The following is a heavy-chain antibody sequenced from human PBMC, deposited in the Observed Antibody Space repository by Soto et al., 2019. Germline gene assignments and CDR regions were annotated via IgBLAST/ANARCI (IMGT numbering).Heavy chain of an antibody. CDR2: ISYDGSNK. D-gene: IGHD3-22*01. J-gene: IGHJ4*02. V-gene: IGHV3-30*18. CDR3: AKGLLHYYDSSGYPDYFDY. CDR1: GFTFSSYG. Sequence: QVQLVESGGGVVQPGRSLRLSCAASGFTFSSYGMHWVRQAPGKGLEWVAVISYDGSNKYYADSVKGRFTISRDNSKNTLYLQMNSLRAEDTAVYYCAKGLLHYYDSSGYPDYFDYWGQGTLVTVSS.